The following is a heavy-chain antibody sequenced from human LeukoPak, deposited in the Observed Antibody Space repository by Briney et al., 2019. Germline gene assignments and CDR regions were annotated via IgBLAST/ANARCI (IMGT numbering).Heavy chain of an antibody. J-gene: IGHJ6*02. Sequence: ASVKVSCKASGYTFDRYTMNWVRQAPGQGLEWMGWINTNTGNPTYAQDFTGRFVFSLDTSVSTAYLQISSLKAEGTAVYYCARSTYYFDSSGSYVPYFYYGMDVWGQGTTVTVSS. CDR3: ARSTYYFDSSGSYVPYFYYGMDV. CDR1: GYTFDRYT. D-gene: IGHD3-22*01. V-gene: IGHV7-4-1*02. CDR2: INTNTGNP.